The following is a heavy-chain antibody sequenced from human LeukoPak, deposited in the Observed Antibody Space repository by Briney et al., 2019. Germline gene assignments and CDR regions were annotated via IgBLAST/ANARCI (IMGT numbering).Heavy chain of an antibody. J-gene: IGHJ5*02. V-gene: IGHV3-48*03. CDR3: ARGRWFDP. CDR1: GFTFSSFE. CDR2: ISGSGTNI. Sequence: GGSLRLSCAASGFTFSSFEMNWVRQAPGKGLEWVSYISGSGTNIYYADSVKGRFTISRDNAKNSLSLQMNSLRAEDTAIYYCARGRWFDPWGQRTLVTVSS.